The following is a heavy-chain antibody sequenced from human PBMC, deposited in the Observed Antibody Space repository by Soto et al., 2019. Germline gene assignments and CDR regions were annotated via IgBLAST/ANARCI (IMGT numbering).Heavy chain of an antibody. CDR2: IYTTGSA. D-gene: IGHD2-2*01. Sequence: SETLSLTCAVSGVSINTHYWSWIRKPAGKGLEWIGRIYTTGSANHNPSLKSRVTMSVDTSKNQVSLKLSSVTAADTAVYYCAREYTYGRHRHQLPLFDPLGQGTLVIVSS. J-gene: IGHJ5*02. CDR1: GVSINTHY. CDR3: AREYTYGRHRHQLPLFDP. V-gene: IGHV4-4*07.